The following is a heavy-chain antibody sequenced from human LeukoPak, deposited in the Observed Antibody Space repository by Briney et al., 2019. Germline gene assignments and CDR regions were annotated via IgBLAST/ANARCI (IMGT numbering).Heavy chain of an antibody. V-gene: IGHV4-39*01. Sequence: PSETLSLTCTVSGDSISSSSYYWGWIRQPPGKGLEWIGSIYYSGSTYYNPSLSSRVTISVDTSKNQFSLKLSSVTAADTAVYHCARGAFSFPDAFDIWGQGTMVTVSS. J-gene: IGHJ3*02. CDR3: ARGAFSFPDAFDI. CDR2: IYYSGST. CDR1: GDSISSSSYY. D-gene: IGHD3-3*02.